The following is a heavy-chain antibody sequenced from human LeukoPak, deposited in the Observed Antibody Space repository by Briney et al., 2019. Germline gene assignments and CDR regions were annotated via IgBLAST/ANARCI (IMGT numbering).Heavy chain of an antibody. Sequence: SETLSLTCTVSGGSISSSSYYWGWIRQPPGKGLEWIGSIYYSGSTYYNPSLKSRVTISVDTSKNQFSLKLSSVTAADTAVYYCARDIAGGWFDPWGQGTLVTVSS. CDR3: ARDIAGGWFDP. D-gene: IGHD3-10*01. V-gene: IGHV4-39*07. CDR2: IYYSGST. CDR1: GGSISSSSYY. J-gene: IGHJ5*02.